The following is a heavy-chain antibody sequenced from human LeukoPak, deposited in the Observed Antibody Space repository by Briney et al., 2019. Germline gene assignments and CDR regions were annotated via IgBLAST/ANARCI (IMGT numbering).Heavy chain of an antibody. CDR2: IYSGGST. J-gene: IGHJ4*02. Sequence: GGSLRLSCAASGFTVSSNYMSWVRQAPGKGLEWVSVIYSGGSTYYADSVKGRFHISRDNSKNTLYLQMNSLRAEDTAVYYCARDDAVAGHFDYWGQGTLVTVSS. V-gene: IGHV3-53*01. CDR3: ARDDAVAGHFDY. CDR1: GFTVSSNY. D-gene: IGHD6-19*01.